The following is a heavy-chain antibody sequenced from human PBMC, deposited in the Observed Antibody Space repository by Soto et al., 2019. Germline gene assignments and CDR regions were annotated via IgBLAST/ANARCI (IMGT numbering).Heavy chain of an antibody. CDR1: GGSISSYY. D-gene: IGHD5-18*01. J-gene: IGHJ5*02. V-gene: IGHV4-59*01. Sequence: SETLSLTCTVSGGSISSYYWSWIRQPPGKGLEWIGYIYYSGSTNYNPSLKSRVTISVDTSKNQFSLKLSSVTAADTAVYYCARSGGEWKQINWFDPWGQGTLVTVSS. CDR2: IYYSGST. CDR3: ARSGGEWKQINWFDP.